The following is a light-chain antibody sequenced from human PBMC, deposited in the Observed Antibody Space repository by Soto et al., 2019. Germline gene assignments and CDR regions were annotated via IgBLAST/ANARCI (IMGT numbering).Light chain of an antibody. CDR3: QQSYSTPET. CDR1: QSISSY. Sequence: DIQMTQSPSSLSASVGDRVTITCRASQSISSYLNWYQQKPGKAPKLLIYAASSLQSGVPSRFSGSGSGTYFTLTISSLQPEDFATYYCQQSYSTPETFGQGTKVEIK. J-gene: IGKJ1*01. V-gene: IGKV1-39*01. CDR2: AAS.